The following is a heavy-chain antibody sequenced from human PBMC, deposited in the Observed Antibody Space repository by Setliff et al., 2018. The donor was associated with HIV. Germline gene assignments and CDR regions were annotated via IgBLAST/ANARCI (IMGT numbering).Heavy chain of an antibody. CDR3: ASADCGGDCYSQTRKFYYYYYMDV. CDR2: ISYSGSA. CDR1: GGSISSYY. Sequence: SETLSLTCTVPGGSISSYYWSWIRQPPGKGLEWIGYISYSGSADYNPSLKSRVTISIDTSKNQFSLKLSSVTAADTAVYYCASADCGGDCYSQTRKFYYYYYMDVWGKGTTVTVSS. J-gene: IGHJ6*03. D-gene: IGHD2-21*02. V-gene: IGHV4-59*08.